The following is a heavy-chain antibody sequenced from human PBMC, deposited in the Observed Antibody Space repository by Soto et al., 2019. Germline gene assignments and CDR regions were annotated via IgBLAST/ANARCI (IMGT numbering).Heavy chain of an antibody. Sequence: QVQLVQSGAEVKKPGSSVKVSCKASGGTFSSYAISWVRQAPGQGLEWMGGIIPIFGTANYAQKFQGRVTITADESTSTAYMELSSLRSEDTAVYYCARECNRWCMSGLSYYYGMDVWGQGTTVTVSS. CDR3: ARECNRWCMSGLSYYYGMDV. D-gene: IGHD2-8*01. CDR2: IIPIFGTA. J-gene: IGHJ6*02. V-gene: IGHV1-69*01. CDR1: GGTFSSYA.